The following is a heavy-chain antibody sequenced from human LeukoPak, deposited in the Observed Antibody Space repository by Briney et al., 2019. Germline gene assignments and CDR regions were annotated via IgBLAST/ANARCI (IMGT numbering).Heavy chain of an antibody. CDR2: ISGSGGST. Sequence: GGSLRLSCAASGFTFNSYAVSWVRQAPGKGLEWVSGISGSGGSTYYADSVKGRFTISRDNSKNTLYLQMNSLRAEDTAVYYCAKDVAVAGTWVYWGQGTLVTVSS. D-gene: IGHD6-19*01. CDR3: AKDVAVAGTWVY. CDR1: GFTFNSYA. J-gene: IGHJ4*02. V-gene: IGHV3-23*01.